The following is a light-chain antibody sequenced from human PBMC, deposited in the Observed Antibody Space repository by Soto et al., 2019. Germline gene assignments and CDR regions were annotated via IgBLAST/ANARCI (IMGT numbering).Light chain of an antibody. V-gene: IGKV3-20*01. CDR1: QSVPKNY. J-gene: IGKJ1*01. CDR2: GAS. Sequence: EIVLTQSPGTLSLSPGERATLSCRASQSVPKNYLAWYQQEPGQAPRLLIHGASIRATDIPDRFTGCGSGTDFTLTISRLEPEDFAVYYCHQYASAPQTFGQGTKVEIK. CDR3: HQYASAPQT.